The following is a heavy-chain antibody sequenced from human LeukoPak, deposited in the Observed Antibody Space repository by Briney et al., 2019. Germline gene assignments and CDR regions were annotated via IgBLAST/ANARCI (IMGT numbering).Heavy chain of an antibody. CDR3: ARDQDYNWNYDVAPDFDY. CDR2: INTNTGNP. CDR1: GYTFTSYA. V-gene: IGHV7-4-1*02. D-gene: IGHD1-7*01. Sequence: ASVKVSCKASGYTFTSYAMNWVRQAPGQGLEWMGWINTNTGNPTYAQGFTGRFVFSLDTSVSTAYLQISSLKAEDTAVYYCARDQDYNWNYDVAPDFDYWGQGTLVTVSS. J-gene: IGHJ4*02.